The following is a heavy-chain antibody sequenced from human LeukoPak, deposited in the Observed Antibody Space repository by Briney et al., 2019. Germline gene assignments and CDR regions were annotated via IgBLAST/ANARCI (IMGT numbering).Heavy chain of an antibody. CDR2: IYHSGNT. Sequence: SETLSLTCTVSGYSISSGYYWGWIRQPPGKGLEWIGSIYHSGNTYCNPSLKSRVTISVDTSKNQFSLKLSSVTAADTAVYYCASNAAYYYDSSGYSDYGGQGTLVTVSS. D-gene: IGHD3-22*01. CDR1: GYSISSGYY. CDR3: ASNAAYYYDSSGYSDY. V-gene: IGHV4-38-2*02. J-gene: IGHJ4*02.